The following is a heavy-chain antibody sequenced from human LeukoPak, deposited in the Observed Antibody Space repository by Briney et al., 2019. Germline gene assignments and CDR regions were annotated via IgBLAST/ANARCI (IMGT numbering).Heavy chain of an antibody. CDR3: ARQVGIQLSTGFDP. J-gene: IGHJ5*02. Sequence: SETLSLTCTVSGGSIRSGGHFWSWIRQHPGKGLEWIGYISYSGSTYISYSAITYYNPSLKSRLTMSVDTSNNQFSLKLSSVTAADTAVYYCARQVGIQLSTGFDPWGQGTLVTVSS. V-gene: IGHV4-31*03. D-gene: IGHD5-18*01. CDR2: ISYSGSTYISYSAIT. CDR1: GGSIRSGGHF.